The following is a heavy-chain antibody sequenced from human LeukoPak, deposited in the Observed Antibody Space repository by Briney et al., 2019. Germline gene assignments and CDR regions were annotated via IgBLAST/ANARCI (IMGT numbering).Heavy chain of an antibody. CDR3: AKHDKAYPLGV. D-gene: IGHD3-16*01. CDR1: GFTFSSYA. CDR2: ISGSGGST. Sequence: GGSLRLSCAASGFTFSSYAMSWVRQAPGKGLEWVSAISGSGGSTYYADSVKGRLTISRDNSKNTLYLQMSSLRAEDTAVYYCAKHDKAYPLGVWGQGTLVTVSS. J-gene: IGHJ4*02. V-gene: IGHV3-23*01.